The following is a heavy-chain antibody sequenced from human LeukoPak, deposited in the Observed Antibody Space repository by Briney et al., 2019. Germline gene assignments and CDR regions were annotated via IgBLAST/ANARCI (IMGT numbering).Heavy chain of an antibody. Sequence: SETLSLTCAVSGASVSGSNYYWGWIRQPPGKGLEWIGNIYSSGSTYYNASLQSRVTISIDTSKNQFSLRLTSVTAADTAVYYCARGLCSGGSCYSNPYYYYMDVWGKGTTVTVSS. V-gene: IGHV4-39*01. CDR1: GASVSGSNYY. J-gene: IGHJ6*03. D-gene: IGHD2-15*01. CDR2: IYSSGST. CDR3: ARGLCSGGSCYSNPYYYYMDV.